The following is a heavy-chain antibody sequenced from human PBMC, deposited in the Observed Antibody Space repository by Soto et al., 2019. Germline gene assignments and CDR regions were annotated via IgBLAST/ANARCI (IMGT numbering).Heavy chain of an antibody. V-gene: IGHV3-30*18. J-gene: IGHJ5*02. D-gene: IGHD2-2*01. CDR2: ISYGGSNK. CDR3: AKDNCISTSCYRMYNWFDP. CDR1: GFTFSSYG. Sequence: QVQLVESGGGVVQPGRSLRLSCAASGFTFSSYGMHWVRQAPGKGLEWVAVISYGGSNKYYADSVKGRFPISRDNSTNSLYLQMTNLRAEDTAVYYCAKDNCISTSCYRMYNWFDPWGQGTLVTVSS.